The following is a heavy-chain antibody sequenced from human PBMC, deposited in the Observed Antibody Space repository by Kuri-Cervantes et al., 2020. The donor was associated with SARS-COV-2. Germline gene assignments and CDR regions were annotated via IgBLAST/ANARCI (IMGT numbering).Heavy chain of an antibody. Sequence: GGSLRLSCAASGFTFDDYAMHWVRQAPGKGLEWVSGISWNSGSIGYADSVKGRFTISRDNAKNSLYLQMNSLRAEDTAVYYCARDLTDIVVVPAAPAGDAFDIWGQGTMVTVSS. CDR1: GFTFDDYA. J-gene: IGHJ3*02. CDR3: ARDLTDIVVVPAAPAGDAFDI. D-gene: IGHD2-2*01. CDR2: ISWNSGSI. V-gene: IGHV3-9*01.